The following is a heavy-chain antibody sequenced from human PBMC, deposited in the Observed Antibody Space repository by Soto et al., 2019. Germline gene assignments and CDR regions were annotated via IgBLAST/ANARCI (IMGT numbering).Heavy chain of an antibody. Sequence: QVQLVQSGAVIKKPGSSVKVSCKASGGTFSSYIITWVRQAPGQGLEWMGRIIPILGIVNYAQKFQGRVTITADKSTNTAYMELSGLRSEDTAVYYCAREDTLVDDTINYWGQGTLVTVSS. CDR3: AREDTLVDDTINY. CDR2: IIPILGIV. J-gene: IGHJ4*02. CDR1: GGTFSSYI. V-gene: IGHV1-69*08. D-gene: IGHD5-18*01.